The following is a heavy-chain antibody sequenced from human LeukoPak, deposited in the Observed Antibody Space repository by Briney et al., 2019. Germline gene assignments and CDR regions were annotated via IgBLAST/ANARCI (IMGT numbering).Heavy chain of an antibody. CDR1: GFTFSSYG. V-gene: IGHV3-30*02. D-gene: IGHD4-17*01. CDR3: ARDWSDYGDYVGVY. Sequence: GGSLRPSCAASGFTFSSYGMHWVRQAPGKGLEWVAFIRYDGSNKYYADSVKGRFTISRDNSKNTLYLQMNSLRAEDTAVYYCARDWSDYGDYVGVYWGQGTLVTVSS. CDR2: IRYDGSNK. J-gene: IGHJ4*02.